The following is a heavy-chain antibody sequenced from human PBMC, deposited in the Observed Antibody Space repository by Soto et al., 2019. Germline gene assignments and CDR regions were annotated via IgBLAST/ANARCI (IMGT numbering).Heavy chain of an antibody. J-gene: IGHJ4*02. CDR3: TRHGGGECN. V-gene: IGHV3-73*01. CDR1: GFTFSGSA. Sequence: EVQLVESGGGLVQPGGSLKLSCAASGFTFSGSAMHWVRQASGKGLEWVGRIRSKANSYATAYAASVKGRFNISRDDSKNTAYLQMNSLKTEDTAVYYCTRHGGGECNWGQGTLVTVSS. D-gene: IGHD2-21*01. CDR2: IRSKANSYAT.